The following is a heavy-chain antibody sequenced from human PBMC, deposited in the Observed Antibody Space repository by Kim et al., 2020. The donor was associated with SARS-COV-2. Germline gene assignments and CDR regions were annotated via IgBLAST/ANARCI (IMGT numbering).Heavy chain of an antibody. Sequence: GGSLRLSCAASGFTFSTYAMSWVRQAPGKGLEWVAVMSGRGDSTYHADSVRGRFTISRDNSKNTLYLQMNSLRAEDTAVYYCATNDYGVDTDYYYYGMDVWGQGTTVTVSS. D-gene: IGHD4-17*01. CDR1: GFTFSTYA. CDR3: ATNDYGVDTDYYYYGMDV. J-gene: IGHJ6*02. CDR2: MSGRGDST. V-gene: IGHV3-23*01.